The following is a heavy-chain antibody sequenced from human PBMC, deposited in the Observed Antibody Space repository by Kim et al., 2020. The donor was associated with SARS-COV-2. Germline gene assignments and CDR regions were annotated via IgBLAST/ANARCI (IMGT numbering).Heavy chain of an antibody. J-gene: IGHJ4*02. Sequence: GGSLRLSCAASGFTFSSYWMSWVRQAPGKGLEWVANIKQDGSEKYYVDSVKGRFTISRDNAKNSLYLQMNSLRAEDTAVYYCARDLGVWDDAPSYFDYWGQGTLVTVSS. CDR1: GFTFSSYW. V-gene: IGHV3-7*01. CDR3: ARDLGVWDDAPSYFDY. D-gene: IGHD2-8*02. CDR2: IKQDGSEK.